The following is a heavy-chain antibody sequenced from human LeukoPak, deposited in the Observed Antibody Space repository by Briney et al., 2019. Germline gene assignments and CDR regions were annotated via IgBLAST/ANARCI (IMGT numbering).Heavy chain of an antibody. Sequence: GGSLRLSCAASGFTFSSYGMHWVRQAPGKGLEWVAFIRYDGSNKYYADSVKGRFTISRDNSKNTLYLQMNSLRAEDTAVYYCAKGGKYDILTGFLDYWGQGTLVTVSS. J-gene: IGHJ4*02. CDR2: IRYDGSNK. V-gene: IGHV3-30*02. CDR3: AKGGKYDILTGFLDY. D-gene: IGHD3-9*01. CDR1: GFTFSSYG.